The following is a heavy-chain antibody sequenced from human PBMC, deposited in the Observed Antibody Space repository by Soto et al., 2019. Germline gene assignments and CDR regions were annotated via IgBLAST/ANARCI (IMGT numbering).Heavy chain of an antibody. Sequence: QVRLVQSGAEVKKPGSSVKVSCKASGGTFSSYAISWVRQAPGQGLEWMGGIIPIFGTANYAQKFQGRVTITADESTSTAYMELSSLRSEDTAVYYCATGLLGYCSGGSCWKYNWFDPWGQGTLVTVSS. V-gene: IGHV1-69*01. J-gene: IGHJ5*02. CDR2: IIPIFGTA. CDR3: ATGLLGYCSGGSCWKYNWFDP. CDR1: GGTFSSYA. D-gene: IGHD2-15*01.